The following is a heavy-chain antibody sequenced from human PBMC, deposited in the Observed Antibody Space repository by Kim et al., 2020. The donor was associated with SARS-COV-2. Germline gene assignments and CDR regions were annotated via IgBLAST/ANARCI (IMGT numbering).Heavy chain of an antibody. V-gene: IGHV3-11*06. CDR3: ARVGCSGPNCYTGDWYFDL. J-gene: IGHJ2*01. D-gene: IGHD2-15*01. Sequence: GGSLRLSCAASGFTFSDYYMTWIRQAPGKGLEWISYISGDDLYTNYADSVRGRFSISRDNTKNSVYLQINSLRADDTAVYYCARVGCSGPNCYTGDWYFDLWGRGTLVTVSS. CDR1: GFTFSDYY. CDR2: ISGDDLYT.